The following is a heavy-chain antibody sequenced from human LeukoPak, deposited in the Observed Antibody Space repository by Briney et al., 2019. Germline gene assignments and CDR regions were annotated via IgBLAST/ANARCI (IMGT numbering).Heavy chain of an antibody. CDR1: GGSISSGGYS. Sequence: TLSLTCAVSGGSISSGGYSWSWIRQPPGKGLEWIGYIYHSGSTYYNPSLKSRVTISVDRSKNQFSLKLSSVTAADTAVYYCARGRGYCSGGGCYSLEKYGMDVWGKGTTVTVSS. D-gene: IGHD2-15*01. J-gene: IGHJ6*04. CDR2: IYHSGST. V-gene: IGHV4-30-2*01. CDR3: ARGRGYCSGGGCYSLEKYGMDV.